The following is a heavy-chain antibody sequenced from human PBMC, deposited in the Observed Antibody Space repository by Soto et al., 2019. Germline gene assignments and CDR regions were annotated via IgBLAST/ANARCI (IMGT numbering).Heavy chain of an antibody. V-gene: IGHV1-69*12. D-gene: IGHD2-15*01. CDR2: IIPIFGTA. J-gene: IGHJ6*02. Sequence: QVQLVQSGAEVKKPGSSVKVSCKASGGTFSSYAISWVRQAPGQGLEWMGGIIPIFGTANYAQKFQGRVTITADESTSTAYMELSSLRSEDTAVYYCARAHCSGGSCYRNSYYYGMDVWGHGTTFTVSS. CDR3: ARAHCSGGSCYRNSYYYGMDV. CDR1: GGTFSSYA.